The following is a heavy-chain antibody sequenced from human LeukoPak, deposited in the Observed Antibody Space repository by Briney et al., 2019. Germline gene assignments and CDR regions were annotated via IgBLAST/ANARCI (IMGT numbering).Heavy chain of an antibody. V-gene: IGHV3-33*01. CDR2: IWYDGSNK. D-gene: IGHD3-9*01. Sequence: GRSLRLSCAASGFTFSSYGMHWVRQAPGKGLEWVAVIWYDGSNKYYADSVKGRFTISRDNSKNTLYLQMNSLRAEDTAVYYCAREHDVLTGFGLDVWGRGTTVTVSS. CDR3: AREHDVLTGFGLDV. CDR1: GFTFSSYG. J-gene: IGHJ6*02.